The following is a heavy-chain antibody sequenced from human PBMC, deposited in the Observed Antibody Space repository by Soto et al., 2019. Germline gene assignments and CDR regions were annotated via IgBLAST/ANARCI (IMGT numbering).Heavy chain of an antibody. CDR2: INPSGGST. Sequence: QVQLVQSGAEVRKPGASVKVSCKASGYTFTTYGTSWVRQAPGQGLEWMGIINPSGGSTSYAQKFQGRVTMTRDTSTSTVYMELSSLRSEDTAVYYCARAVKYYDSSGYYDDYWGQGTLVTVSS. D-gene: IGHD3-22*01. CDR3: ARAVKYYDSSGYYDDY. J-gene: IGHJ4*02. V-gene: IGHV1-46*01. CDR1: GYTFTTYG.